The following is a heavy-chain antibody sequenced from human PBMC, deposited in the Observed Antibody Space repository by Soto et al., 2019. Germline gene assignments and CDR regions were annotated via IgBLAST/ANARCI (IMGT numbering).Heavy chain of an antibody. V-gene: IGHV4-59*01. D-gene: IGHD6-13*01. J-gene: IGHJ4*02. CDR2: IYYSGST. CDR3: ARLNHYSSSWYYFDY. CDR1: GFAFDQFT. Sequence: GSLRLSCVGSGFAFDQFTMTWIRQPPGKGLEWIGYIYYSGSTNYNPSLKSRVTISVDTSKNQFSLKLSSVTAADTAVYYCARLNHYSSSWYYFDYWGQGTLVTVSS.